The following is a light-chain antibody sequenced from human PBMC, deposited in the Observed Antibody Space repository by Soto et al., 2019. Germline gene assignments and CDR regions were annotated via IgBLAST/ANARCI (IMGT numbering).Light chain of an antibody. CDR3: QQYRT. CDR2: DAS. V-gene: IGKV1-5*01. Sequence: DIQMTQSPSTLSASVGDRVTITCRASQSISSWLAWYQQKPGKVPKLLIYDASSLQSGVSSRFSGSASGTEFILTIGSLQHDDFATYYCQQYRTLGQGTKVDIK. J-gene: IGKJ1*01. CDR1: QSISSW.